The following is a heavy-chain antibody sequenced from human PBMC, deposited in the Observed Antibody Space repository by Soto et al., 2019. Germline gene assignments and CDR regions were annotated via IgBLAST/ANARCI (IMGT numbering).Heavy chain of an antibody. D-gene: IGHD2-8*01. J-gene: IGHJ5*02. Sequence: QVQLVESGGGLVKPGGSLRLSCAASGFTFSDYYMGWVRQAPGKGLEWVSYISIDSSYTNYVDSVRGRFTISRDNARNSLYLQMNSLRAEDTAVYFCVRESYGSWFDPWGQGILVTVSS. CDR2: ISIDSSYT. CDR3: VRESYGSWFDP. CDR1: GFTFSDYY. V-gene: IGHV3-11*06.